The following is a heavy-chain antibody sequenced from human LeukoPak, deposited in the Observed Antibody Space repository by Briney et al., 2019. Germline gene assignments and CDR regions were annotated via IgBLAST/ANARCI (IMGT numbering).Heavy chain of an antibody. CDR1: GGSITSSSYY. Sequence: SETLSLTCTVSGGSITSSSYYWGWIRQPPGKGLEWIGSLFYSGSTYYNPSLKSRVTISVDASKNQFSLKLSSVTAADTAVYYCARDRGYYGSGSYYHFDYWGQGTLVTVSS. J-gene: IGHJ4*02. D-gene: IGHD3-10*01. CDR2: LFYSGST. CDR3: ARDRGYYGSGSYYHFDY. V-gene: IGHV4-39*07.